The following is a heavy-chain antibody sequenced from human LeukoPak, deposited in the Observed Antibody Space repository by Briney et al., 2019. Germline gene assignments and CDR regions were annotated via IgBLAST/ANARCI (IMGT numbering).Heavy chain of an antibody. V-gene: IGHV1-69*13. CDR3: AREGGVVGAIEGAFDI. D-gene: IGHD1-26*01. CDR1: GGTFSSYA. J-gene: IGHJ3*02. Sequence: SVKVSCKASGGTFSSYAISWVRQAPGQGLEWMGGIIPIFGTANYAQKFQGRVTITADESTSTAYMELSSLRSEDTAVYYCAREGGVVGAIEGAFDIWGQGTMVTVSS. CDR2: IIPIFGTA.